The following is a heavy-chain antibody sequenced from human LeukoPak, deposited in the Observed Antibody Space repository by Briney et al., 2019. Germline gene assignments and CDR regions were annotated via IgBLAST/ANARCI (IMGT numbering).Heavy chain of an antibody. J-gene: IGHJ4*02. CDR3: AKSGSDIVVVVAATEFDY. D-gene: IGHD2-15*01. CDR1: GFTFSSYA. Sequence: GGSLRLSCAASGFTFSSYAMSWVRQAPGKGLEWVSAISGSGGSTYYADSVKGRFTISRDNSKNTLYLQMNSLRAEDTAVYYCAKSGSDIVVVVAATEFDYWGQGTLVTVSS. V-gene: IGHV3-23*01. CDR2: ISGSGGST.